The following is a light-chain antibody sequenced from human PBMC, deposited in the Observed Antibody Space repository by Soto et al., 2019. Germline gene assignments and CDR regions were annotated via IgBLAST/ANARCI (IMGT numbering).Light chain of an antibody. CDR2: AAS. CDR3: LQHNSYPFT. J-gene: IGKJ4*01. V-gene: IGKV1-17*01. Sequence: DIQMAQSPSSLSASVGDRVTITCRASQGIRNDLAWYQQKPGKAPKRLISAASSLESGVPSRFSGSGSGTEFPLTISILQPEDFATYYCLQHNSYPFTFGGGNKVEIK. CDR1: QGIRND.